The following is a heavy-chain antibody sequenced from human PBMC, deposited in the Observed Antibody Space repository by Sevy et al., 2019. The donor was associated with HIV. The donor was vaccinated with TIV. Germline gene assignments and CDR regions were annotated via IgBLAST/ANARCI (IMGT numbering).Heavy chain of an antibody. CDR2: IYYSGST. Sequence: SETLSLTCTVSGGSISSYYWSWIRQPPGKGLEWIGYIYYSGSTNYNPSLKSRVTISVDTSKNQFSLKLSSVSAADTAGYYCARVVGYFDWLLYSGEYYFDYWGQGTLVTVSS. CDR1: GGSISSYY. CDR3: ARVVGYFDWLLYSGEYYFDY. D-gene: IGHD3-9*01. V-gene: IGHV4-59*01. J-gene: IGHJ4*02.